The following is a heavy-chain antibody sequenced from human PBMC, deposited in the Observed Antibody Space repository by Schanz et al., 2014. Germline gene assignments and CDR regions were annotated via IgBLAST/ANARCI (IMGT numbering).Heavy chain of an antibody. J-gene: IGHJ4*02. CDR2: ISGSGNTI. CDR3: ARRYSGRYCFDY. D-gene: IGHD1-26*01. CDR1: GFTFSSHS. Sequence: EVQLVESGGNLVQPGGSLRLSCVASGFTFSSHSMNWVRQAPGQGLEWLSYISGSGNTIYYAESVKGRFTISRDNAKNSLSLQMDRLRDEDTAVYYCARRYSGRYCFDYWGQGTLVAVSS. V-gene: IGHV3-48*02.